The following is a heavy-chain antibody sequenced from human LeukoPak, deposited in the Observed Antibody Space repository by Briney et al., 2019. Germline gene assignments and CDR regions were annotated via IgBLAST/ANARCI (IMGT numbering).Heavy chain of an antibody. V-gene: IGHV4-59*01. J-gene: IGHJ3*02. CDR3: ARYTYGGNDAFDI. Sequence: PSETLSLTCTVSGGSISSDYWSWIRQSPGKGLEWIGYIYYSGSPNYNPSLKSRVTISVDTSKNQFSLKLSSVTAADTAVYYCARYTYGGNDAFDIWGQGTMVAVSS. D-gene: IGHD5-18*01. CDR1: GGSISSDY. CDR2: IYYSGSP.